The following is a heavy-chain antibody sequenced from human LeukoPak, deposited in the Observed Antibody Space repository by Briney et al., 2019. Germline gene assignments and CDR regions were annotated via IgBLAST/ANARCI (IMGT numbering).Heavy chain of an antibody. V-gene: IGHV4-39*01. Sequence: SQTLSLTCTVSGGSISSSTYYWGWIRQPPGKGLEWIGSIFDSGYTYYNASLKSRVTMSIDTSKNQFSLKLTSVTAADTAVYYCARPRESQRSSSPFDYWGQGMLVTVSS. D-gene: IGHD6-6*01. CDR1: GGSISSSTYY. CDR2: IFDSGYT. CDR3: ARPRESQRSSSPFDY. J-gene: IGHJ4*02.